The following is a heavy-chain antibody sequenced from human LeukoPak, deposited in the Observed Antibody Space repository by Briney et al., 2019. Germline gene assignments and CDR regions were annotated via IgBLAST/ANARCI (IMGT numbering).Heavy chain of an antibody. D-gene: IGHD3-10*01. CDR3: ARDRPRRAHYYGSGSYIDY. CDR2: INPSGGST. V-gene: IGHV1-46*01. J-gene: IGHJ4*02. Sequence: ASVKVSCKASGYTFTSYYMHWVRQAPGQGLEWMGIINPSGGSTSYAQKFQGRVTMTRDTSTSTVYMELSSLRSEDTAVYYCARDRPRRAHYYGSGSYIDYWGQGTLVTVSS. CDR1: GYTFTSYY.